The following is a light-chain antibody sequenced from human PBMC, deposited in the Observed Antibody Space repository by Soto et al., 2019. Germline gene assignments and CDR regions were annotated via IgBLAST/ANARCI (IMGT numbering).Light chain of an antibody. CDR3: AAWDSSLGVVV. CDR2: DNN. CDR1: TSNIGDNY. J-gene: IGLJ2*01. Sequence: QSVLTQPPSVSAAPRQKVTISCSGGTSNIGDNYVCWYQQVPGTAPQLLIYDNNERPPAIPGRFSGSKSGTSATLGITGLQPGDEADYYCAAWDSSLGVVVFGGGTKLTVL. V-gene: IGLV1-51*01.